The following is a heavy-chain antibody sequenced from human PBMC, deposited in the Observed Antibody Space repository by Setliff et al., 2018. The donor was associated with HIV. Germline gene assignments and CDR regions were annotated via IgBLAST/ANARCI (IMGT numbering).Heavy chain of an antibody. D-gene: IGHD2-8*02. V-gene: IGHV4-4*09. J-gene: IGHJ4*02. CDR1: GVSISGHF. CDR2: IYTSGTT. Sequence: PSETLSLTCFVSGVSISGHFWGWIRQPPGKGLEWIGYIYTSGTTGYNPSLDSRVTISVDTSRDQFFLNLRSVTAADTALYFCARLIHTGLLYFDYWGLGMLVTVSS. CDR3: ARLIHTGLLYFDY.